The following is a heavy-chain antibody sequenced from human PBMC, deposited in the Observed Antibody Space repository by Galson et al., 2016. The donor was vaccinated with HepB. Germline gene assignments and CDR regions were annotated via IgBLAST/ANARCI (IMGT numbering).Heavy chain of an antibody. V-gene: IGHV3-23*01. CDR2: ISATGGTT. Sequence: LRLSCAASGFTFSSYAMTWVRQAPGKGLQWVSAISATGGTTYYGESVKGRFTISRDNSKNTLCLQMNSLRAEDTAVYYCVKESPVRGNHFEYWGQGTLVTVSS. J-gene: IGHJ4*02. D-gene: IGHD3-16*01. CDR3: VKESPVRGNHFEY. CDR1: GFTFSSYA.